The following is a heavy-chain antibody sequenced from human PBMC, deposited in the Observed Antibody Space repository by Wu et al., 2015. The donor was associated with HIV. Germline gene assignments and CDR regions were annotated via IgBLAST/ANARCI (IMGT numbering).Heavy chain of an antibody. D-gene: IGHD5-18*01. J-gene: IGHJ6*02. CDR1: GYTFTDYF. V-gene: IGHV1-46*01. CDR3: ASSGQLWFPGYYYYGMDV. CDR2: INPSGGST. Sequence: QVQVVQSGAEVKKPGASVKVSCKASGYTFTDYFMHWVRQAPGQGLEWMGIINPSGGSTSYAQKFQGRVTMTRDTSTSTVYMELSSLRSEDTAVYYCASSGQLWFPGYYYYGMDVWGQGTTVTVSS.